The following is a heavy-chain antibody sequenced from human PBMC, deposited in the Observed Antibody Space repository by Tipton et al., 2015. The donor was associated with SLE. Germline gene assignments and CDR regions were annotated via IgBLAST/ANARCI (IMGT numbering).Heavy chain of an antibody. CDR3: ARGGLRNYYDSTGHYFSAFDI. V-gene: IGHV3-30*04. CDR2: ISYDENNK. CDR1: GFTFSNYV. J-gene: IGHJ3*02. Sequence: LRLSCAASGFTFSNYVMHWVRQAPGKGLEWVAVISYDENNKYYADSVKGRFTIFRDNSKSTLFLQVNSLRPEDTAVYFCARGGLRNYYDSTGHYFSAFDIWGQGTMVTVSS. D-gene: IGHD3-22*01.